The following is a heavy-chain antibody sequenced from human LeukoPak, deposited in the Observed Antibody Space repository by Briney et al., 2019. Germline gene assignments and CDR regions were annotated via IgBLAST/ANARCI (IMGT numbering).Heavy chain of an antibody. CDR1: GFIVSSDY. CDR3: ARGLGDIVVVPAAIKMYYYYGMDV. D-gene: IGHD2-2*02. J-gene: IGHJ6*02. V-gene: IGHV3-53*01. CDR2: IYSGGST. Sequence: PGGSLRLSCAVSGFIVSSDYMSWVRQAPGKGLEWVSTIYSGGSTYYADSVKGRFTISRDNSKNTLYLQMNSLRAEDTAVYYCARGLGDIVVVPAAIKMYYYYGMDVWGQGTTVTVSS.